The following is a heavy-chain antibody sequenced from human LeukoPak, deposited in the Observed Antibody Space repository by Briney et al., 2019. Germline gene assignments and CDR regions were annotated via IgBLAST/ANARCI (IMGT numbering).Heavy chain of an antibody. D-gene: IGHD2-2*01. Sequence: SETLSLTXTVSGGSISSGDYYWSWIRQPPGKGLEWIGYIYYSGSTYYNPSLKSRVTISVDTSKNQFSLKLSSVTAADTAVYHCASSTPSRAFDIWGQGTMVTVSS. CDR3: ASSTPSRAFDI. CDR1: GGSISSGDYY. CDR2: IYYSGST. J-gene: IGHJ3*02. V-gene: IGHV4-30-4*08.